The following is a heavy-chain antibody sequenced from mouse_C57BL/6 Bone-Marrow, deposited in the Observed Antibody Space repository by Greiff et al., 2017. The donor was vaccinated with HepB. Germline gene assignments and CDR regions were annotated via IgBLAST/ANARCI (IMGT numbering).Heavy chain of an antibody. CDR1: GYTFTSYW. CDR2: IYPGNSDT. Sequence: EVKLVESGTVLARPGASVKMSCKTSGYTFTSYWMHWVKQRPGQGLEWIGAIYPGNSDTSYNQKFKGKAKLTAVTSASTAYMELSSLTNEDSAVYYCTKVGDYDEYYYAMDYWGQGTSVTVSS. D-gene: IGHD2-4*01. J-gene: IGHJ4*01. V-gene: IGHV1-5*01. CDR3: TKVGDYDEYYYAMDY.